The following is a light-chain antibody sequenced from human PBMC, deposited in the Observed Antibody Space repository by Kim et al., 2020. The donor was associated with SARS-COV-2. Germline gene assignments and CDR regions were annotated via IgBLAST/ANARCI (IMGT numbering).Light chain of an antibody. CDR1: KSIANY. J-gene: IGKJ2*01. Sequence: SASVGDSVTSPCRASKSIANYLNWYQHKPGKVPNLLIHAASTLQSGVPSRFSGSGSGTDFTLTISGLQPDDFATYYCQHSDDTPYTFGQGTKLEI. CDR3: QHSDDTPYT. V-gene: IGKV1-39*01. CDR2: AAS.